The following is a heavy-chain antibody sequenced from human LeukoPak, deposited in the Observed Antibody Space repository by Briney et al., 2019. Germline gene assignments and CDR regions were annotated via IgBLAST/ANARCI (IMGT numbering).Heavy chain of an antibody. CDR3: ARLLYYYVSGSYYYFDY. Sequence: SETLSLTCTVSGGSISNSRYYWGWIRQPPGKGLEWIGSIYYSGSTCYNPSLKSRVTISVDTSKNQFSLKLNSVTAADTAVYYCARLLYYYVSGSYYYFDYWGQGTLVTVSS. V-gene: IGHV4-39*01. J-gene: IGHJ4*02. CDR1: GGSISNSRYY. D-gene: IGHD3-10*01. CDR2: IYYSGST.